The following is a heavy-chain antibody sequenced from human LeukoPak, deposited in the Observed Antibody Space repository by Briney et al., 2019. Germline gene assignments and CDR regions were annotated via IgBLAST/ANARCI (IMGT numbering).Heavy chain of an antibody. J-gene: IGHJ3*02. CDR2: ISSSSSSYI. CDR3: ARDEWGDAFDI. D-gene: IGHD1-26*01. V-gene: IGHV3-21*01. CDR1: GFTFSSYS. Sequence: GGSLRLSCAASGFTFSSYSMNWVRQAPGKGLEWVSSISSSSSSYIHSADSVRGRFTISRDNAKNSLFLQMNSLRAEDTAVYYCARDEWGDAFDIWGQGTMVTVFS.